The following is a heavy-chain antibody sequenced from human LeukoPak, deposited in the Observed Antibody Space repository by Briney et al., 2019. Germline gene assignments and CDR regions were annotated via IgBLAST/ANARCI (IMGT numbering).Heavy chain of an antibody. V-gene: IGHV1-18*01. CDR1: GYTFTSYG. Sequence: GASVKVSCKASGYTFTSYGISWVRQAPGQGLEWMGWISAYNGNTNYAQKLQGRVTMTTDTSTSTAYMELRSLRSDDTAVYYCARVTWFPSYYYGSGSSNWFDPWGQGTLVTVSS. D-gene: IGHD3-10*01. CDR2: ISAYNGNT. J-gene: IGHJ5*02. CDR3: ARVTWFPSYYYGSGSSNWFDP.